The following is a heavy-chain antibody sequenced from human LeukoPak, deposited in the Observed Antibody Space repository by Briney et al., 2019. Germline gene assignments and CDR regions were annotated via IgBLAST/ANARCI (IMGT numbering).Heavy chain of an antibody. D-gene: IGHD5-18*01. CDR1: GDSMNNYY. Sequence: SETLSLTCTVSGDSMNNYYWNWIRQPPGKGLEWIAYIYYSGTTNYDPSLKGRVTISVDTSKNQFSLNLSSVTAADTAVYYCARDNNGYSYGRSDPRRYYYGMDVWGQGTTVTVSS. J-gene: IGHJ6*02. CDR3: ARDNNGYSYGRSDPRRYYYGMDV. V-gene: IGHV4-59*01. CDR2: IYYSGTT.